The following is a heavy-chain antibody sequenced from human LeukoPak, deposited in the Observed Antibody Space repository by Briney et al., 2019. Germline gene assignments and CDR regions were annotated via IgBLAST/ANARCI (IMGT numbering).Heavy chain of an antibody. D-gene: IGHD5-18*01. V-gene: IGHV3-53*04. CDR1: GLIFSSYA. CDR2: IYSGGST. J-gene: IGHJ4*02. Sequence: PGGSLRLSCAGSGLIFSSYAMSWVRQAPGKGLEWVSVIYSGGSTYYADSVKGRFTISRHNSKNTLYLQMNSLRAEDTAVYYCARESEYSYAYWGQGTLVTVSS. CDR3: ARESEYSYAY.